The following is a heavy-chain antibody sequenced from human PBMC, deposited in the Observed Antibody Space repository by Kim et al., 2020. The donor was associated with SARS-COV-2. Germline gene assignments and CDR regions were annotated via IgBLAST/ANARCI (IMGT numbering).Heavy chain of an antibody. V-gene: IGHV4-31*03. CDR1: GGSISSGGYY. CDR2: IYYSGST. Sequence: SETLSLTCTVSGGSISSGGYYWSWIRQHPGKDLEWIGYIYYSGSTYYNPSLKSRVTISVDTSKNQFSLKLSSVTAADTAVYYCAKYDSLMGVENWGQGTLVTVSS. D-gene: IGHD3-22*01. CDR3: AKYDSLMGVEN. J-gene: IGHJ4*02.